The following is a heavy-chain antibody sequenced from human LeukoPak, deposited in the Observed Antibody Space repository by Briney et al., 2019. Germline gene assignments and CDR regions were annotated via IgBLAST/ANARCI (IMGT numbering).Heavy chain of an antibody. CDR2: IYYSGST. Sequence: PSETLSLTCAVYGGSFSNYYWSWVRQPPGKGLEWIGYIYYSGSTTYNPSLKSRVTISVDTSKNQFSLKLSSVTAADTAVYYCARRTYFDLWGRGTLVTVSS. J-gene: IGHJ2*01. V-gene: IGHV4-59*08. CDR3: ARRTYFDL. CDR1: GGSFSNYY.